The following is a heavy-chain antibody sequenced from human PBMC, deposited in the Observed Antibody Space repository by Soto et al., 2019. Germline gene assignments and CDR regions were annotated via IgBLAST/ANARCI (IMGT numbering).Heavy chain of an antibody. CDR3: ASGASGWYPDSFDS. V-gene: IGHV1-69*01. CDR2: IIPYYNTL. D-gene: IGHD6-13*01. J-gene: IGHJ4*02. Sequence: QAQVVQSGAEVRKPGSSVKLSCKASEGTFNSYAIAWVRQAPGQGLQWMGGIIPYYNTLNYAQKFQARVTITADDSTKPVYMELSSLRSDDTAVYFCASGASGWYPDSFDSWAQGTLVTVSS. CDR1: EGTFNSYA.